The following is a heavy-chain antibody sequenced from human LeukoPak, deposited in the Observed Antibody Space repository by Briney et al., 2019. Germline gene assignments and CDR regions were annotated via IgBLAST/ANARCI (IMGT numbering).Heavy chain of an antibody. Sequence: GGSLRLSCAASGFTFSSYWMSWVRQAPGKGLEWVANIKQDGSEKYYVDSVKDRFTISRDNAKNSLYLQMNSLRAEDTAVYYCASGAYYVFWSGPELRGDYYMDVWGKGTTVPVSS. D-gene: IGHD3-3*01. CDR1: GFTFSSYW. CDR2: IKQDGSEK. V-gene: IGHV3-7*01. CDR3: ASGAYYVFWSGPELRGDYYMDV. J-gene: IGHJ6*03.